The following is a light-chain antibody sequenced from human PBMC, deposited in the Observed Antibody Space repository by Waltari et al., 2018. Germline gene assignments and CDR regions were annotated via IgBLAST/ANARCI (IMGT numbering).Light chain of an antibody. V-gene: IGKV3-15*01. CDR3: QQYHESPPIT. J-gene: IGKJ3*01. CDR1: QSISSQ. Sequence: ELVMTQSPSTLSVSPGERATLSCRASQSISSQLAWYQQKPGQAPRLLIDGASTRATGIPARFSGSGSGTEFTLTISSLQSEDFAVYFCQQYHESPPITFGPGTKVDIK. CDR2: GAS.